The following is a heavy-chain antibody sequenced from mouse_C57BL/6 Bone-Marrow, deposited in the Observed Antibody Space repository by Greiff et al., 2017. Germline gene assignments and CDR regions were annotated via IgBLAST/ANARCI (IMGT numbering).Heavy chain of an antibody. V-gene: IGHV1-54*01. Sequence: VQVVESGAELVRPGTSVKVSCKASGYAFTNYLIEWVKQRPGQGLEWIGVINPGSGGPNYNEKFKGKAPLTADKSSSTAYLQLSSLTSEYSAVYFFASGGYYGSRFDYWGQGTTLTVSS. CDR2: INPGSGGP. D-gene: IGHD2-1*01. CDR3: ASGGYYGSRFDY. CDR1: GYAFTNYL. J-gene: IGHJ2*01.